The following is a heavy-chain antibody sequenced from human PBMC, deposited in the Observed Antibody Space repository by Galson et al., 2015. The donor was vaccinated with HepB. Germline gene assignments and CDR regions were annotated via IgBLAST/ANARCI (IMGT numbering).Heavy chain of an antibody. CDR2: ISVSGDST. V-gene: IGHV3-23*01. CDR3: AKLSGSGWYDY. J-gene: IGHJ4*02. Sequence: SLRLSCAASGFTFSSYAMSWVRQAPGKGLEWVSTISVSGDSTYYADSVKGRFTISRDNSKNTLFLQMNSLRAEDTAVYYCAKLSGSGWYDYWGQGTLVTVSS. D-gene: IGHD6-19*01. CDR1: GFTFSSYA.